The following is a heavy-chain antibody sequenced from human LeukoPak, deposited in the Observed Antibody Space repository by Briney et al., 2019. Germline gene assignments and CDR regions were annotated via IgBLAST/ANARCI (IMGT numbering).Heavy chain of an antibody. V-gene: IGHV3-66*01. CDR2: IYSGGST. CDR1: GFTFSSNY. D-gene: IGHD4-11*01. J-gene: IGHJ4*02. Sequence: GGSLRLSCAASGFTFSSNYMSWVRQAPGKGLEWVSVIYSGGSTYYADSVKGRFTISRDNSKNTLYLQMNSLRAEDTAVYYCARGNVGHAFDYWGQGTLVTVSS. CDR3: ARGNVGHAFDY.